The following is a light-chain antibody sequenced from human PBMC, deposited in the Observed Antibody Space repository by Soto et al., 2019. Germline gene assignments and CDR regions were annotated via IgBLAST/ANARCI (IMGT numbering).Light chain of an antibody. CDR1: SSDVGAYKY. CDR3: NSYAGENTYV. J-gene: IGLJ1*01. V-gene: IGLV2-14*01. Sequence: QSVLTQPASVSGSPGQSVTISCTGTSSDVGAYKYVSWYQQHPGKAPKLMIYEVSNRPSGVSNRFSGSKSGNTASLTISGLQADDEADYYCNSYAGENTYVFGTGTKVTVL. CDR2: EVS.